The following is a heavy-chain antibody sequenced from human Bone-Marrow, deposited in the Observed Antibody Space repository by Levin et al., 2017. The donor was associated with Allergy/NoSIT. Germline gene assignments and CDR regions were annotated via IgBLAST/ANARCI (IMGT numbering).Heavy chain of an antibody. Sequence: ASVKVSCKASGYTFISYGFSWVRQAPGQGLEWMGWISAHNGNTNYAQNLQGRVTMTTDTSTSTAYMELRSLRSDDTAVYYGAAYISLVRGVPKYYFDYWGQGTLVTVSS. D-gene: IGHD3-10*01. CDR2: ISAHNGNT. CDR3: AAYISLVRGVPKYYFDY. CDR1: GYTFISYG. J-gene: IGHJ4*02. V-gene: IGHV1-18*01.